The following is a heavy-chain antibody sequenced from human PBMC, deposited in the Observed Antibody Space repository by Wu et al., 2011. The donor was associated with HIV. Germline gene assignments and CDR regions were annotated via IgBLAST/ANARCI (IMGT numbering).Heavy chain of an antibody. CDR1: GYTFTSYG. CDR2: ITTYNGNT. Sequence: QVQLVQSGTEVKKPGASVKVSCKASGYTFTSYGISWVRQAPGQGLEWMGWITTYNGNTNYAQKLQGRVTMTTDESTSTAYMELSSLTSGDTAIYYCASPRTLYTSTAYYFTFDFWGQGTLVTVSS. V-gene: IGHV1-18*01. CDR3: ASPRTLYTSTAYYFTFDF. D-gene: IGHD3-22*01. J-gene: IGHJ4*02.